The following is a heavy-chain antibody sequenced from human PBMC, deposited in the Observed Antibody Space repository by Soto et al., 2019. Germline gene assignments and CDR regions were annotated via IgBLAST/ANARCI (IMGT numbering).Heavy chain of an antibody. Sequence: PSETLSLTCAVYGGSFSGYYWSWIRQPPGKGLEWIGEINHSGSTNYNPSLKSRVTISVDTSKNQFSLKLSSVTAADTAVYYCARGSSSWYGGDFDYWGQGTLVTVSS. J-gene: IGHJ4*02. D-gene: IGHD6-13*01. CDR3: ARGSSSWYGGDFDY. V-gene: IGHV4-34*01. CDR2: INHSGST. CDR1: GGSFSGYY.